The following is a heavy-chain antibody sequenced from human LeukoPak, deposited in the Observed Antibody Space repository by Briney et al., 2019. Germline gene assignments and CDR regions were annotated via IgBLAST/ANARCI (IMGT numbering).Heavy chain of an antibody. J-gene: IGHJ4*02. Sequence: GGSLRLSCAASGFTFSSYSMNWDRQAPGKGLEWVSSISSSSSYIYYADSVKGRFTISRDNAKNSLYLQMNSLRAEDTAVYYCARDSYTYYYDSSGYSDFDYWGQGTLVTVSS. V-gene: IGHV3-21*01. D-gene: IGHD3-22*01. CDR1: GFTFSSYS. CDR3: ARDSYTYYYDSSGYSDFDY. CDR2: ISSSSSYI.